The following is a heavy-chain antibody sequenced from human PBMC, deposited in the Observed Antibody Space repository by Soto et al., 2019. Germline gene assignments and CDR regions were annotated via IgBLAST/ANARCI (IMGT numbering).Heavy chain of an antibody. V-gene: IGHV3-43D*04. Sequence: PGGSLRLSCAASGFTFDDFAMCWVRQVPGKGLEWISLVNWDGDTTFYADSVKGRFIISRDNSKNSVYLQMNSLGSDDSAIYYCAKGATVTTHYQYYGMDVWGRGTTVTVSS. CDR2: VNWDGDTT. D-gene: IGHD4-17*01. CDR1: GFTFDDFA. J-gene: IGHJ6*02. CDR3: AKGATVTTHYQYYGMDV.